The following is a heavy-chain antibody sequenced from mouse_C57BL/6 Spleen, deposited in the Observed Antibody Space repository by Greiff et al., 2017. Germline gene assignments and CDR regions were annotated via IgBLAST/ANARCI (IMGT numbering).Heavy chain of an antibody. CDR3: ARYPHYDGYYCDY. D-gene: IGHD2-3*01. V-gene: IGHV3-8*01. J-gene: IGHJ2*01. CDR2: ISYSGST. CDR1: GYSITSDY. Sequence: DVKLQESGPGLAKPSQTLSLTCSVTGYSITSDYWNWIRKFPGNKLEYMGYISYSGSTYYNPPLKSRISITRDTSMNQDYLQLNSVTTEDTATYYGARYPHYDGYYCDYWGQGTTLTVSS.